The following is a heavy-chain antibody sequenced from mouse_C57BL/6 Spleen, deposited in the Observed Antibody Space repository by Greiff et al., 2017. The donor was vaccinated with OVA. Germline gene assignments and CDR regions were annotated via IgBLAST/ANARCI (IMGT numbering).Heavy chain of an antibody. Sequence: QVQLQQPGAELVKPGASVKLSCKASGYTFTSYWMHWVKQRPGQGLEWIGMIHPNSGSTNYNEKFKSKATLTVDKSSSTAYMQLSSLTSEDSAVYYGASDYGSGDYYAMDYWGQGTSVTVSA. V-gene: IGHV1-64*01. D-gene: IGHD1-1*01. J-gene: IGHJ4*01. CDR1: GYTFTSYW. CDR2: IHPNSGST. CDR3: ASDYGSGDYYAMDY.